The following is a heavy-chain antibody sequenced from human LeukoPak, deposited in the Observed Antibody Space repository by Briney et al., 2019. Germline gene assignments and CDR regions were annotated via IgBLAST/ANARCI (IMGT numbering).Heavy chain of an antibody. J-gene: IGHJ4*02. Sequence: GGSLRLSCAASGSTFSSYAMSWVRQAPGKGLERVSAISGSGGSTYYADSVKGRFTISRDNSKNTLYLQMNSLRAEDTAVYYCAKQSSRRLDYFDYWGQGTLVTVSS. CDR1: GSTFSSYA. D-gene: IGHD6-13*01. CDR2: ISGSGGST. CDR3: AKQSSRRLDYFDY. V-gene: IGHV3-23*01.